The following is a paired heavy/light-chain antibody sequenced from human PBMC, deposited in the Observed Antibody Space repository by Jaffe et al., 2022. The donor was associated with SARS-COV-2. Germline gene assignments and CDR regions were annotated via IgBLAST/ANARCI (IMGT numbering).Light chain of an antibody. V-gene: IGKV3-15*01. CDR3: QQYNNWPET. J-gene: IGKJ1*01. Sequence: EIVMTQSPATLSVSPGERATLSCRASQSVSSSLAWYQQKPGQAPRLLIYGASTRATGIPARFSGSGSGTEFTLTISSLQSEDFAVYYCQQYNNWPETFGQGTKVEIK. CDR2: GAS. CDR1: QSVSSS.
Heavy chain of an antibody. CDR1: GGSISSGSYY. J-gene: IGHJ6*02. CDR2: IYTSGST. V-gene: IGHV4-61*02. CDR3: ARDITDFWSGYYGGMDV. D-gene: IGHD3-3*01. Sequence: QVQLQESGPGLVKPSQTLSLTCTVSGGSISSGSYYWTWIRQPAGKGLEWIGRIYTSGSTYYNPSLKSRVTISLDTSKNQFSLKLSSVTAADTAVYYCARDITDFWSGYYGGMDVWGQGTTVTVSS.